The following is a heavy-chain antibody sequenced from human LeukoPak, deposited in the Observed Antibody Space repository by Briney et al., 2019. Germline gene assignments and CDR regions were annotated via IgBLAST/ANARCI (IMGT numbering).Heavy chain of an antibody. CDR3: ARGPRIVVVPAAIKVEGVFDP. CDR1: GGSISSGDYY. CDR2: IYYSGST. V-gene: IGHV4-30-4*01. J-gene: IGHJ5*02. D-gene: IGHD2-2*02. Sequence: PSETLSLTCTVSGGSISSGDYYWSWIRQPPGKGLEWIGYIYYSGSTYYNPSLKSRVTISVDTSKNQFSLKLSSVTAADTAVYYCARGPRIVVVPAAIKVEGVFDPWGQGTLVTVSS.